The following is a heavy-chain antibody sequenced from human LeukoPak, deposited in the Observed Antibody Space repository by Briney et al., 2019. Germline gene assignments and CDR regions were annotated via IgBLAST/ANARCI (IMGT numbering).Heavy chain of an antibody. J-gene: IGHJ4*02. V-gene: IGHV3-7*01. CDR1: GFTFSNYY. D-gene: IGHD6-19*01. CDR3: TRVIVAVPGYFDYFDF. CDR2: INEDGSNK. Sequence: SVRLSCSASGFTFSNYYMRWILPAAGKGLGWVANINEDGSNKGHLASVQDRCNVSRDNARSSLYLQMNSLRAEDTAVYYCTRVIVAVPGYFDYFDFWGQGALVTVSS.